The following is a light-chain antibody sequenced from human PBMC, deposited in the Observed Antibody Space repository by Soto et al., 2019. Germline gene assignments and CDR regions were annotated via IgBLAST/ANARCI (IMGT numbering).Light chain of an antibody. CDR1: QSVSSN. CDR3: QQYNNWPPLT. Sequence: EIVMTQSPATLSVSPGERATLSCRASQSVSSNLAWYQQKPGQAPRLLIYGASNRATGIPARFSGSGSGTEFTPTISSLQSEDFAVYYCQQYNNWPPLTFGQGTKVEIK. V-gene: IGKV3-15*01. J-gene: IGKJ1*01. CDR2: GAS.